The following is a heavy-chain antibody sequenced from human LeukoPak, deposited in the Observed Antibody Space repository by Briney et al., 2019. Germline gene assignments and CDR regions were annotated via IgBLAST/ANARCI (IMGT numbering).Heavy chain of an antibody. CDR3: TTDSTAMVLDYYYYMDV. CDR1: GFTFGNAW. CDR2: IKSKTDGGTT. D-gene: IGHD5-18*01. J-gene: IGHJ6*03. Sequence: TGGSLRLSXAASGFTFGNAWMSWVRQAPGKGLEWVGRIKSKTDGGTTDYAAPMKGRFTISRDDSKNTLYLQMNSLKTEDTAVYYCTTDSTAMVLDYYYYMDVWGKGTTVTVSS. V-gene: IGHV3-15*01.